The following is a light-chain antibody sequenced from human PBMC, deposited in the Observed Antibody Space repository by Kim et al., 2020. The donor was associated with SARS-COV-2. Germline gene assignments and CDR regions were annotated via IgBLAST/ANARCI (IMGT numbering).Light chain of an antibody. CDR2: GAS. CDR3: LQDSSYPYT. J-gene: IGKJ2*01. V-gene: IGKV1-6*01. Sequence: SASVGDRVTITCRASQGIGADLNWYQQKSGKAPKLLIYGASSLETGFPSRFDGSGAGTDFTLTISNLQPEDVASYYCLQDSSYPYTFGQGTKLEI. CDR1: QGIGAD.